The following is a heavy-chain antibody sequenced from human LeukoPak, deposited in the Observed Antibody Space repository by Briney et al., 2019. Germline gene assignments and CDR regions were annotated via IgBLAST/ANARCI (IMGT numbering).Heavy chain of an antibody. D-gene: IGHD3-22*01. CDR2: IYYSGST. J-gene: IGHJ3*02. V-gene: IGHV4-39*01. CDR3: ARCLDYYDSRGYYYESNAFDI. Sequence: SETLSLTCTVSGGSISSSSYYWGWIRQPPGKGLEWIGSIYYSGSTYYNPSLKSRVTISVDTSTNQFSLKLSSVTAADTAVYYCARCLDYYDSRGYYYESNAFDIWGQGTMVTVSS. CDR1: GGSISSSSYY.